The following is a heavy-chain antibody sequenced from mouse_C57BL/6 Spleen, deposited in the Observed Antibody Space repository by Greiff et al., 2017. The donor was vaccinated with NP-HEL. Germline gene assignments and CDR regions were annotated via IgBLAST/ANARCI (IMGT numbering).Heavy chain of an antibody. V-gene: IGHV1-69*01. CDR1: GYTFTSYW. D-gene: IGHD3-2*02. J-gene: IGHJ3*01. CDR3: ARSGLRPLAY. CDR2: IDPSDSYT. Sequence: QVQLQQPGAELVMPGASVKLSCKASGYTFTSYWMHWVKQRPGQGLEWIGEIDPSDSYTNYNQKFKGKSTLTVDKSSSTAYMQLSSLTSEDSAVCYCARSGLRPLAYWGQGTLVAVSA.